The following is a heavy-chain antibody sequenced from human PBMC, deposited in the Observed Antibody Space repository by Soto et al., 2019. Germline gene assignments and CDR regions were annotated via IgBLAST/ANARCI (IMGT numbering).Heavy chain of an antibody. CDR1: GYSLTSYW. CDR3: ARPAEVSIAGALEH. CDR2: IDPSDSYT. J-gene: IGHJ1*01. D-gene: IGHD1-26*01. V-gene: IGHV5-10-1*01. Sequence: PGESLKISCKGSGYSLTSYWISWVRQMPGKGLEWMGRIDPSDSYTNYSPSFQGHVTISADKSITTAYLQWTSLKASDTAMYYCARPAEVSIAGALEHWGQGTPVTVSS.